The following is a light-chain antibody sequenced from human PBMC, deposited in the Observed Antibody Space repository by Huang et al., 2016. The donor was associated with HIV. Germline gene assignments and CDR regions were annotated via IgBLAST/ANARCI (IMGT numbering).Light chain of an antibody. CDR3: QQYGSSPYT. Sequence: EIVLTQSPATLSLSPGETATLSCGASQSVSSSYVVWYQQKPGLAPRLLIYDASSRATGIPDMFSGSGSGTDFTLTISGLEPEDFAVYYCQQYGSSPYTFGQGTKLEIK. J-gene: IGKJ2*01. V-gene: IGKV3D-20*01. CDR2: DAS. CDR1: QSVSSSY.